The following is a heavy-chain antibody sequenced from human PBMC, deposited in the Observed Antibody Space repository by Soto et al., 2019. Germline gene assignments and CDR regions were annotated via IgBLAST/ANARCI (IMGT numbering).Heavy chain of an antibody. CDR2: ISSDGGRT. CDR1: GFTFSSYV. D-gene: IGHD3-22*01. J-gene: IGHJ3*02. Sequence: PGGSLRLSCSASGFTFSSYVMHWVRQAPGKGLEFVSAISSDGGRTYYADSVKGRFTVSRDNSKNTLYFQMSSLRTEDTAVYYCARVTYYYDSSGSWAYDAFDIWGQGTMVTVSS. V-gene: IGHV3-64D*06. CDR3: ARVTYYYDSSGSWAYDAFDI.